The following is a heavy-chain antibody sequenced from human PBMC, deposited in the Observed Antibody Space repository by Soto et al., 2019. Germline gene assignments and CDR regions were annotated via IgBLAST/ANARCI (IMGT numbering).Heavy chain of an antibody. D-gene: IGHD2-2*01. CDR2: IYYSWST. J-gene: IGHJ4*02. CDR1: GGSISSGGYY. V-gene: IGHV4-31*03. CDR3: ARDGPAGVPAAQNDY. Sequence: QVQLQESGPGLVKPSQTLSLTCTVSGGSISSGGYYWSWIRQHPAKGLEWIGYIYYSWSTYYNPSLKSRVTISVDTSKNQFSLKLSSVTAADTAVYYCARDGPAGVPAAQNDYWGQGTLVTVSS.